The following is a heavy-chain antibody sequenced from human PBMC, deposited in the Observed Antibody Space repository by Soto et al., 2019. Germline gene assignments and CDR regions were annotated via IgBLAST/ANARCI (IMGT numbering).Heavy chain of an antibody. CDR2: IKQDGSEK. CDR1: GFTFSTYW. D-gene: IGHD3-22*01. J-gene: IGHJ4*02. V-gene: IGHV3-7*05. CDR3: ARMFFYDSSSSYRHFDY. Sequence: LRLSCAASGFTFSTYWMTWVRQAPGKGLEWVANIKQDGSEKYYVDSVKGRFTISRDNAQNSLYLQMNSLRAEDTAVYYCARMFFYDSSSSYRHFDYWGQGTLVTVSS.